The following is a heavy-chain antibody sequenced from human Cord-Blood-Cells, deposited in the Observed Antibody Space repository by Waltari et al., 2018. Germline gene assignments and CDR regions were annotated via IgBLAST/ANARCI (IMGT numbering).Heavy chain of an antibody. CDR2: IYYSGST. J-gene: IGHJ4*02. Sequence: QVQLQESGPGLVKPSETLSLTCTVSGGSISSHYWSWLRQPPGKGLEWIGYIYYSGSTNYNPSLKSRVTISVDTSKNQFSLKLSSVTAADTAVYYCARGREGSSSWYYFDYWGQGTLVTVSS. V-gene: IGHV4-59*11. D-gene: IGHD6-13*01. CDR3: ARGREGSSSWYYFDY. CDR1: GGSISSHY.